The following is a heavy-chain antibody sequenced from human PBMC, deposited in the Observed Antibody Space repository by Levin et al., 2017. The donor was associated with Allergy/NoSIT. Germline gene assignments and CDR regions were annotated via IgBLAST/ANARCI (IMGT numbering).Heavy chain of an antibody. CDR1: GGSIGSSSYY. Sequence: PSETLSLTCTVSGGSIGSSSYYWGWIRQPPGKGLEWIGSMYYSGSTYYKPSLKSRLTISVDTSKNPFSLKLTSVTAADTAVYYCARRFAASSNWDFDYWGQGTLVTVSS. D-gene: IGHD4-11*01. CDR3: ARRFAASSNWDFDY. CDR2: MYYSGST. J-gene: IGHJ4*02. V-gene: IGHV4-39*01.